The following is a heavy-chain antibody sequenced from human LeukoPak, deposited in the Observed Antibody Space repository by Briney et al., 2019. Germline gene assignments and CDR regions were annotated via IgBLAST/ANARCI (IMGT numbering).Heavy chain of an antibody. CDR2: INGSGGST. V-gene: IGHV3-23*01. Sequence: GGSLRLSCAASGFTFSSYAMSWVRQAPGKGLEWVSAINGSGGSTYYADSVKGRFTISRDNSKNALYLQMNSLRAEDTAVYYCAKDHGVAAAGIPKWFDYWGQGTLVTVSS. D-gene: IGHD6-13*01. CDR1: GFTFSSYA. J-gene: IGHJ4*02. CDR3: AKDHGVAAAGIPKWFDY.